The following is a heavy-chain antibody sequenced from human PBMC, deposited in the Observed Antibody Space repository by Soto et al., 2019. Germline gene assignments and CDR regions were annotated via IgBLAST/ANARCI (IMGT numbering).Heavy chain of an antibody. CDR3: AREHNYGSVEFDP. CDR2: IYTSGST. D-gene: IGHD3-10*01. V-gene: IGHV4-4*07. CDR1: GGSISSYY. Sequence: QVQLQESGPGLVKPSETLSLTCTVSGGSISSYYWSWIRQPAGKGLEWIGRIYTSGSTNYNPSLKSRVIMSGDTSKNQCSLKLSSVAAADTAVYYCAREHNYGSVEFDPWGQGTLVTVSS. J-gene: IGHJ5*02.